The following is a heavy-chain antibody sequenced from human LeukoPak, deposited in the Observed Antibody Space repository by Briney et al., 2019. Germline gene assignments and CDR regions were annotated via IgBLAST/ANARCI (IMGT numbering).Heavy chain of an antibody. D-gene: IGHD5-18*01. J-gene: IGHJ2*01. CDR3: ARARHRWLTRYFDL. V-gene: IGHV4-61*02. Sequence: PSETLSLTCTVSGGSISSGSYYWSWIRQPAGKGLEWIGRIYTSGSTNYNPSLKSRVTISVDTSKNHFSLNLGSVTAADTAVYYCARARHRWLTRYFDLWGRGTLVTVSS. CDR2: IYTSGST. CDR1: GGSISSGSYY.